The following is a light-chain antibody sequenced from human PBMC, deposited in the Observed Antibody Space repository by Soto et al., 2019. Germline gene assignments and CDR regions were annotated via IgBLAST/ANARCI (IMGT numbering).Light chain of an antibody. V-gene: IGKV1-5*01. Sequence: DIQMTQSPSSLSPSVGDRVTITCRASRSISDWLAWYQQKPGKAPELLIFDASNLKSGVSPRFSGSGSGTEFTLTISRPQPDDVATYYCLQYSSHSWTFGQGTKVDIK. J-gene: IGKJ1*01. CDR2: DAS. CDR3: LQYSSHSWT. CDR1: RSISDW.